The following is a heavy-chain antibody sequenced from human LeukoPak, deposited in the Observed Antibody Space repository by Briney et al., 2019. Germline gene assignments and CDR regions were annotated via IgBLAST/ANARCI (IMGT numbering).Heavy chain of an antibody. V-gene: IGHV3-66*01. CDR2: IYSSGGT. CDR3: TRVFAYSYGDFDN. Sequence: GGSLRLSCEASGFTVRNNYMTWVRQAPGKGLEWVSVIYSSGGTYYADSVKDRFTISRDNSKNTLFLQMNSLRVEDSAVYYCTRVFAYSYGDFDNWGQGTLVAVSS. CDR1: GFTVRNNY. J-gene: IGHJ4*02. D-gene: IGHD5-18*01.